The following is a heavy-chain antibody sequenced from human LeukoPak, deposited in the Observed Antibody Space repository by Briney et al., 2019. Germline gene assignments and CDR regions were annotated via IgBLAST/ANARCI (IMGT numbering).Heavy chain of an antibody. V-gene: IGHV3-30*03. CDR1: GFTFSSYG. CDR2: ISYDGSNK. CDR3: ARDLIAAAFFSWLDP. J-gene: IGHJ5*02. Sequence: PGGSLRLSCAASGFTFSSYGMHWVRQAPGKGLEWVAVISYDGSNKYYADSVKGRFTISRDNSKNTLYLQMNSLRAEDTAVYYCARDLIAAAFFSWLDPWGQGTLVTVSS. D-gene: IGHD6-13*01.